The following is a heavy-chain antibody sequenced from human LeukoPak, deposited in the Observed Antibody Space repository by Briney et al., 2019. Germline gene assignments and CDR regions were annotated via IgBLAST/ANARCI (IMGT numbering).Heavy chain of an antibody. CDR2: ISGSGGST. V-gene: IGHV3-23*01. CDR1: GFTFSSYA. D-gene: IGHD5-18*01. Sequence: GGSLRLSCAASGFTFSSYAMSWVRQAPGKGLEWVSSISGSGGSTFYADSVKGRFTISRDNSKNTLYLQMNSLRAEDTAVYYCARDRGAMGNWFDPWGQGTLVTVSS. J-gene: IGHJ5*02. CDR3: ARDRGAMGNWFDP.